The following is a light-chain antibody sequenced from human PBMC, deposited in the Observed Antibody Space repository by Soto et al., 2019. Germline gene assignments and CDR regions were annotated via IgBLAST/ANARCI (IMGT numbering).Light chain of an antibody. CDR3: SSYTSGSTLVV. V-gene: IGLV2-14*01. J-gene: IGLJ2*01. CDR2: DVS. CDR1: SSDVGGYNY. Sequence: QSALTQPASVSGSPGQSITISCTGTSSDVGGYNYVSWYQQHPGKAPRLMIYDVSNRPSGVSNRFSGSKSGNTASLTISGLQAEDEADYYCSSYTSGSTLVVFGRGTKLAVL.